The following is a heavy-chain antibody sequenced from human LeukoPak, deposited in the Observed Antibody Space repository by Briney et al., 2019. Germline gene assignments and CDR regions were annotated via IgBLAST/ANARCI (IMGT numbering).Heavy chain of an antibody. D-gene: IGHD6-19*01. CDR3: AILFRGRIAVVGNY. Sequence: ASVKVSCKASGYTFTSFDTNWVRQATGQGLEWMGWMNPNSGNTGYAQKFQGRVTMTGNTSISTAYMELSSLISEDTAVYYCAILFRGRIAVVGNYWGQGTLVTVSS. J-gene: IGHJ4*02. CDR1: GYTFTSFD. CDR2: MNPNSGNT. V-gene: IGHV1-8*01.